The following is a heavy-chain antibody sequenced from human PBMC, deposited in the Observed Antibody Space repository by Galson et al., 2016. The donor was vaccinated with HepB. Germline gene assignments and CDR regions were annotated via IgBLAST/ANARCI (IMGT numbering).Heavy chain of an antibody. Sequence: ETLSLTCTVSGGSISSYYWSWIRQPPGKGLEWIGYIYYTGITKYNPSLKSRVTISVDTSQSQFSLELSPVTAAATAVYYCANDTIFGTSGFDPWGQGTLVTVSS. D-gene: IGHD3-3*01. CDR1: GGSISSYY. CDR2: IYYTGIT. CDR3: ANDTIFGTSGFDP. V-gene: IGHV4-59*12. J-gene: IGHJ5*02.